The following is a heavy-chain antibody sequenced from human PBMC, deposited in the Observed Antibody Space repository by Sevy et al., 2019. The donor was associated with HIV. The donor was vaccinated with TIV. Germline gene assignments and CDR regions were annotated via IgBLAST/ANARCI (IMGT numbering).Heavy chain of an antibody. D-gene: IGHD2-15*01. Sequence: GGSLRLSCAASGFIFNNYDMYWIRQAPGKGLEWVATVSYDGADKDYEDIVNGRFTISRDSSRSMLYLQMSSLRPEDTGVYFCAKDMVDCSGGTCYSGAVSPFESWGQGTLVTVSS. V-gene: IGHV3-30*18. CDR1: GFIFNNYD. J-gene: IGHJ4*02. CDR3: AKDMVDCSGGTCYSGAVSPFES. CDR2: VSYDGADK.